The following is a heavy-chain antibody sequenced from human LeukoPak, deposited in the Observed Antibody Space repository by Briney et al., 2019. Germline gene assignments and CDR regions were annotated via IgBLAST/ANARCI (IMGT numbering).Heavy chain of an antibody. V-gene: IGHV3-23*01. J-gene: IGHJ4*02. CDR1: GFSFSSYA. CDR2: INGGGGSP. Sequence: GRSLRPSCAASGFSFSSYAMGWVRQAPGKGLDWVSSINGGGGSPYYADSLKGRFTISRENSKSTLYLQMNSLGAEDTALYCCAKVGANVGFWGQGTLVTVSS. D-gene: IGHD4/OR15-4a*01. CDR3: AKVGANVGF.